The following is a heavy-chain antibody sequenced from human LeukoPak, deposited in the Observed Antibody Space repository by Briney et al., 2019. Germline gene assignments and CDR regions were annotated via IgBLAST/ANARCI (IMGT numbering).Heavy chain of an antibody. V-gene: IGHV4-34*01. CDR2: INHSGST. CDR1: GGSFSGYY. CDR3: ARGPEGGMDV. J-gene: IGHJ6*04. Sequence: SETLSLTCAVYGGSFSGYYWSWIRQPPGKGLEWIGEINHSGSTNYNPSLKSRVTISVGTSKNQFSLKLSSVTAADTAVYYCARGPEGGMDVWGKGTTVTVSS.